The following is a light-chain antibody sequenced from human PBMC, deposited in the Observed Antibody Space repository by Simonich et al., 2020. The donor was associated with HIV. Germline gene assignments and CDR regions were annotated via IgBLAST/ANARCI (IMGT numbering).Light chain of an antibody. CDR2: RNN. CDR1: SSNIGSNT. CDR3: AAWDDSLNGPV. J-gene: IGLJ2*01. Sequence: QSVLTQQPSASGTPGQRVTISCSGSSSNIGSNTVNWYQQLPGTAPKLLIYRNNQRPSGVPDRFSGSKSGTSASLAISGLQSEDEAAYYCAAWDDSLNGPVFGGGTKLTVL. V-gene: IGLV1-44*01.